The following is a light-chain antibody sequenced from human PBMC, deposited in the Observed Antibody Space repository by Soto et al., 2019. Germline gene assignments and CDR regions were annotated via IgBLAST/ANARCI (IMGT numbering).Light chain of an antibody. Sequence: EIVLTQSPATLSLSPGERATLSCRASQSISNYLAWYQQKPGQAPRLLIYGPSSRATGIPERFSGSGSGTDFTLSISRLEPEDFAVYFCHQFGSSPQTFGHGTKVDIK. V-gene: IGKV3-20*01. CDR1: QSISNY. CDR2: GPS. J-gene: IGKJ1*01. CDR3: HQFGSSPQT.